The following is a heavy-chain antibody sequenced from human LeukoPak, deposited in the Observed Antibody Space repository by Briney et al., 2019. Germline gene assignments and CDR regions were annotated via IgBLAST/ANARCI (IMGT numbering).Heavy chain of an antibody. V-gene: IGHV4-59*08. CDR3: ARSLYSSRFDY. J-gene: IGHJ4*02. CDR1: GGPISSYY. Sequence: SETLSLTCTVSGGPISSYYWSWIRQPPGKGLEWIGYIYYRRSTNYNPSLKSRVTMSVDTSKNQFSLRLNSVTAADTAVYYCARSLYSSRFDYWGQGALVTVSS. CDR2: IYYRRST. D-gene: IGHD6-13*01.